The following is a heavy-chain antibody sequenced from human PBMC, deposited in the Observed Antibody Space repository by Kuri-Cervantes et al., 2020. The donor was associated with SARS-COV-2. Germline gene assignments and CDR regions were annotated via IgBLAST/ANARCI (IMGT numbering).Heavy chain of an antibody. Sequence: GGSLRLSCAASGFTFSSYWMSWVRQAPGKWLEWVANIKQDGSEKYYVDSVKGRFTISRDNAKNSLYLQMNSLRAEDTAVYYCARGLGSSWPMTTYYFDYWGQGTLVTDSS. CDR1: GFTFSSYW. D-gene: IGHD6-13*01. V-gene: IGHV3-7*03. CDR2: IKQDGSEK. CDR3: ARGLGSSWPMTTYYFDY. J-gene: IGHJ4*02.